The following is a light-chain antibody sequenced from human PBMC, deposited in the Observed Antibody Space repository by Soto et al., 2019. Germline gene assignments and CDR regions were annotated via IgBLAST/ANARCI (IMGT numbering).Light chain of an antibody. J-gene: IGKJ5*01. V-gene: IGKV3-15*01. CDR3: QQYNYRPPA. CDR1: QSVSGN. CDR2: GAS. Sequence: EIVMTLSPATLSVSPGERAALSCRASQSVSGNLAWYQQTPGQAPRLLIYGASTRATGIPARFSGSGFGTEFTLTISSLKSEDFAVYYCQQYNYRPPAFGQGTRLEIK.